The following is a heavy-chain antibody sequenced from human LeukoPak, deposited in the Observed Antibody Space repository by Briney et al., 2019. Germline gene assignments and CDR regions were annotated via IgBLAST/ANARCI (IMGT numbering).Heavy chain of an antibody. V-gene: IGHV4-38-2*02. CDR2: IYYSGST. CDR3: ARQGRISMIVVLIEDAFDI. Sequence: PSETLSLTCTVSGFSISSGYYWGRIRQPPGKGLEWIGSIYYSGSTDYNRSLKSRVTISIDTSKNQFSLKLSSVTAADTAVYYCARQGRISMIVVLIEDAFDIWGQGTMVTVSS. J-gene: IGHJ3*02. CDR1: GFSISSGYY. D-gene: IGHD3-22*01.